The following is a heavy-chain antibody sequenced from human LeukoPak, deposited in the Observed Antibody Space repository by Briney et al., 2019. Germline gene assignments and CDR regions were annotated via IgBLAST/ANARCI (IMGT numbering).Heavy chain of an antibody. D-gene: IGHD6-13*01. V-gene: IGHV3-30-3*01. CDR2: ISYDGSNK. Sequence: GGSLRLSCAASGFTFSSYAMHWVRQAPGKGLEWVAVISYDGSNKYYADSVKGRFTISRDNSKNTLYLQMNSLRAEDTAVYYCAKVVQYSSSWYGSYYYGMDVWGKGTTVTVSS. J-gene: IGHJ6*04. CDR1: GFTFSSYA. CDR3: AKVVQYSSSWYGSYYYGMDV.